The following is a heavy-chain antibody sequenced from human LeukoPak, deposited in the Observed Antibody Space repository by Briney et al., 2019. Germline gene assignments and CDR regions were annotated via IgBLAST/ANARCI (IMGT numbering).Heavy chain of an antibody. CDR1: GFTFSDYY. D-gene: IGHD3-22*01. V-gene: IGHV3-11*01. Sequence: GGSLRLSCAASGFTFSDYYMSWIRQAPGKGLEWVSYISSSGSTIYYADSVKGRFTISRDNAKNSPYLQMNSLRAEDTAVYYCAKEGGLRITMIVVVENAFDIWGQGTMVTVSS. CDR2: ISSSGSTI. CDR3: AKEGGLRITMIVVVENAFDI. J-gene: IGHJ3*02.